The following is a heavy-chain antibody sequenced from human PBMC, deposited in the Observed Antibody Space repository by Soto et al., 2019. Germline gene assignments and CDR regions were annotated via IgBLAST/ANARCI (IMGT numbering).Heavy chain of an antibody. CDR2: ISNDGSNK. CDR3: ARVLRGYSGFEDYFDY. V-gene: IGHV3-30*03. CDR1: GFSFSTYG. J-gene: IGHJ4*02. Sequence: GGSLRLSCAASGFSFSTYGMHWVRQAPGKGLEWVAFISNDGSNKYYPGSVQGRFTISRENAKNSLYLQMNSLRAGDTAVYYCARVLRGYSGFEDYFDYWGQGALVTVSS. D-gene: IGHD5-12*01.